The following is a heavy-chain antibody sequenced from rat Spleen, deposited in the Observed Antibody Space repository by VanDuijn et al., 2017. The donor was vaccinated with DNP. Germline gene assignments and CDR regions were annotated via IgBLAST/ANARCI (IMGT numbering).Heavy chain of an antibody. J-gene: IGHJ2*01. V-gene: IGHV5-27*01. Sequence: EVQLVESGGGLVQPGRSLKLSCTASGFSFSDYDMAWVRQAPTKGLEWVACMSPTTSSSYYRDSVRGRFTVSRDDATSTLYLQMDSLRSEDTATYYCTRGGTYYFDYWGQGVMVTVSS. CDR2: MSPTTSSS. CDR3: TRGGTYYFDY. CDR1: GFSFSDYD.